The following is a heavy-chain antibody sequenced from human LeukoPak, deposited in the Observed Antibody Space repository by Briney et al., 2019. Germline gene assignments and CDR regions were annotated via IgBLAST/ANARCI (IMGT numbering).Heavy chain of an antibody. CDR3: ARELRNDFWSGYFVY. J-gene: IGHJ4*02. V-gene: IGHV1-69*13. D-gene: IGHD3-3*01. Sequence: SVKVSCKASGGTFSSYAISWVRQAPGQGLEWMGGIIPIFGTANYAQKFQGRVTITADESTSTAYMELSRLRSEDTAVYYCARELRNDFWSGYFVYWGQGTLVTVSS. CDR2: IIPIFGTA. CDR1: GGTFSSYA.